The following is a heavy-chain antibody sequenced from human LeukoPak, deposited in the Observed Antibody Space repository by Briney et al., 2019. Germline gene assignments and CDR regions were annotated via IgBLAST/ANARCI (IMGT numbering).Heavy chain of an antibody. J-gene: IGHJ4*02. CDR2: IWYDGSNK. CDR3: ARDGGFFDWYFDY. CDR1: GFTFSSYG. Sequence: GGSLRLSCAASGFTFSSYGMHWVRQAPGKGLEWVAVIWYDGSNKYYADSVKGRFTISRDNSKNTLYLQMNSLRAEDTAVYYCARDGGFFDWYFDYWGQGTLVTVSS. D-gene: IGHD3-9*01. V-gene: IGHV3-33*01.